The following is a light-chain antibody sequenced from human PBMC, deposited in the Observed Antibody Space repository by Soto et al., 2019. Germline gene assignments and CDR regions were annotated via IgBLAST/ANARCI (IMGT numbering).Light chain of an antibody. V-gene: IGKV1-5*03. CDR1: QSISSW. CDR3: QQYNSYSKT. J-gene: IGKJ1*01. Sequence: DLQMTQSPSTLSASVGDRVTITCRASQSISSWLAWYQQKPGKAPKLLIYKASSLESGVPSRFSGSGSGTEFTLTSSGLEAYDFATYYCQQYNSYSKTFGQGTKVDIK. CDR2: KAS.